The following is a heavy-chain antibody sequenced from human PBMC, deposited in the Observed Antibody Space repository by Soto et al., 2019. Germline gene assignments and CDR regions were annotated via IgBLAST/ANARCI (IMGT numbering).Heavy chain of an antibody. J-gene: IGHJ6*02. CDR3: ARGPYYGMEV. CDR2: INHSGST. CDR1: GGSFSGYY. V-gene: IGHV4-34*01. Sequence: PSETLSLTCAVYGGSFSGYYWSWIRQPPGKGLEWIGEINHSGSTNYNPSLKSRVTISVDTYKNQFSLKLSYVTAADTAVYYCARGPYYGMEVWGHRPTVT.